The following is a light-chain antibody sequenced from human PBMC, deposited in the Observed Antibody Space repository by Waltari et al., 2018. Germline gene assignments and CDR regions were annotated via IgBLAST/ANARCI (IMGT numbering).Light chain of an antibody. CDR3: QHYNAYRT. CDR2: AAS. J-gene: IGKJ1*01. CDR1: QSISTW. Sequence: DLQMTQSPSTLSASVGDRVIITCRASQSISTWLAWYQQKPGKAPKLLIFAASSLQTGVPSRFSCSGSGTEFTLTINSLQPDDFATYYCQHYNAYRTFGQGTKVEIK. V-gene: IGKV1-5*01.